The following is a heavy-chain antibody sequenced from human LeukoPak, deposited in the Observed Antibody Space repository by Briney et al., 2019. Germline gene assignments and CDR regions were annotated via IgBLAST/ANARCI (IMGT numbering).Heavy chain of an antibody. Sequence: ASVKVSCKASGYSFTSNGISWVRQAPGQGLEWRGWISGYNGNTNYVRKFQGRVTMTTDTSTSTAYMELRSLRSDDTAVYYCARGGFTTQAGLDPWGQGTLVTVSS. J-gene: IGHJ5*02. CDR3: ARGGFTTQAGLDP. CDR2: ISGYNGNT. D-gene: IGHD3-3*01. CDR1: GYSFTSNG. V-gene: IGHV1-18*01.